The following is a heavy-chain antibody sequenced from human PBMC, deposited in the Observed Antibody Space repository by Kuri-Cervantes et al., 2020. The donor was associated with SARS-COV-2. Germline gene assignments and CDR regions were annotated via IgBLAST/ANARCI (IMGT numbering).Heavy chain of an antibody. CDR3: TPDRWEESG. V-gene: IGHV3-23*01. Sequence: GESLKISCGGSGFIFSKYAMHWVRQAPGKGLEWVSSITGSGNKTYYADSVRGRFSISRDNSKDTLYLQMNSLTAEDTGMYYCTPDRWEESGWGQGTLVTVSS. D-gene: IGHD1-26*01. CDR1: GFIFSKYA. CDR2: ITGSGNKT. J-gene: IGHJ4*02.